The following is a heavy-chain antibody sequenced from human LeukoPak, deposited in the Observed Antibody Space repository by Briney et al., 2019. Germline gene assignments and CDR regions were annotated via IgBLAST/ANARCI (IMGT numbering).Heavy chain of an antibody. CDR3: ARVRGGYYFDY. Sequence: GGSLRLSCAAAGFTFSTYWMSWVRQAPGKGLEWVANIKQDGSEKDYVDSVKGRFTISRDNAKNSLFLQMNSLRAEDTAVYYCARVRGGYYFDYWGQGSLVTVSS. V-gene: IGHV3-7*01. CDR1: GFTFSTYW. D-gene: IGHD3-10*01. J-gene: IGHJ4*02. CDR2: IKQDGSEK.